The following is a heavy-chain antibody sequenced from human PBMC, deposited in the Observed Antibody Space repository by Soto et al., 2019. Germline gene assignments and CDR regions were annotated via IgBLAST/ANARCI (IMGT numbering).Heavy chain of an antibody. CDR1: GFSLSTTGVG. D-gene: IGHD6-19*01. CDR2: IYWDDDK. V-gene: IGHV2-5*02. J-gene: IGHJ4*02. Sequence: QITLKESGPTLVKPTQTLTLTCTFSGFSLSTTGVGVGWVRQPPGKALEWLALIYWDDDKRYSPSLESSLTITKDSSKNQVVVTLSQMDPVDTATYYCTHRPGRVTVGGNFVYWGQGTLVTVSS. CDR3: THRPGRVTVGGNFVY.